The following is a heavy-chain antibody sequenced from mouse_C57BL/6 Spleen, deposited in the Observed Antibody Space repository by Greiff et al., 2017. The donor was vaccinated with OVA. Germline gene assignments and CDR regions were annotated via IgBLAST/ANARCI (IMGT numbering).Heavy chain of an antibody. Sequence: VQLKESVAELVRPGASVKLSCTASGFNIKNTYMHWVKQRPEQGLEWIGRIDPANGNTKYAPKFQGKATITADTSSNTAYLQLSSLTSEDTAIYYCARDYYGSSSLAMDYWGQGTSVTVSS. V-gene: IGHV14-3*01. J-gene: IGHJ4*01. D-gene: IGHD1-1*01. CDR2: IDPANGNT. CDR1: GFNIKNTY. CDR3: ARDYYGSSSLAMDY.